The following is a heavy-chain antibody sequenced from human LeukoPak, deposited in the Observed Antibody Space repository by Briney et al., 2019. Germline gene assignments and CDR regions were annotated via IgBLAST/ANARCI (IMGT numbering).Heavy chain of an antibody. CDR1: GFTFSSYA. CDR3: AKGQPLLVY. D-gene: IGHD2-21*02. V-gene: IGHV3-23*01. Sequence: GGSLSLSCAASGFTFSSYAMSGVRQPPGRGLEWVSAISGSGGSTYYADSVKGRFTISRDNSKNTLYLQMNSLRAEDTAVYYCAKGQPLLVYWGQGTLVTVSS. CDR2: ISGSGGST. J-gene: IGHJ4*02.